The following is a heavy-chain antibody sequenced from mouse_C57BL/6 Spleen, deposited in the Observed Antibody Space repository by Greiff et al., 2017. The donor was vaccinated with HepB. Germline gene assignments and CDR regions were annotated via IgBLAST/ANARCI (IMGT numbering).Heavy chain of an antibody. V-gene: IGHV1-85*01. J-gene: IGHJ3*01. CDR2: IYPRDGST. CDR3: ARENDGSRFFDY. D-gene: IGHD1-1*01. CDR1: GYTFTSYD. Sequence: QVQLQQSGPELVKPGASVKLSCKASGYTFTSYDINWVKQRPGQGLEWIGRIYPRDGSTKYNEKFKGKATLTVDTSSSTAYLELPSLTDEDVAVYFSARENDGSRFFDYWGQGTMVTVSA.